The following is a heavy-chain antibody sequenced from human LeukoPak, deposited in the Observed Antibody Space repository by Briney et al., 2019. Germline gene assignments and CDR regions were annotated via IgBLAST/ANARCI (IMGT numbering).Heavy chain of an antibody. J-gene: IGHJ6*02. CDR3: ARDWYGDILTGYYQNYYGMDV. CDR2: IIPILGIA. Sequence: SVKVSCKASGGTFSSYAISWVRQAPGQGLEWMGRIIPILGIANYAQKFQGRVTITADKSTSTACMELSSLRSEDTAVYYCARDWYGDILTGYYQNYYGMDVWGQGTTVTVSS. CDR1: GGTFSSYA. V-gene: IGHV1-69*04. D-gene: IGHD3-9*01.